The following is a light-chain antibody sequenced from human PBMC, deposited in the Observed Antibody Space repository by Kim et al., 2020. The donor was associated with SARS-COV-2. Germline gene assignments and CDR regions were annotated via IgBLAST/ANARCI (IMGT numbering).Light chain of an antibody. CDR2: AAS. J-gene: IGKJ1*01. CDR1: QSISNY. CDR3: QPSYSTLWT. Sequence: GDRVTITCRASQSISNYLNWYQQKPGTGPKLLIYAASSLQSGVPSRFSGSGSETEFTLSISSLQPEDFATYYCQPSYSTLWTFG. V-gene: IGKV1-39*01.